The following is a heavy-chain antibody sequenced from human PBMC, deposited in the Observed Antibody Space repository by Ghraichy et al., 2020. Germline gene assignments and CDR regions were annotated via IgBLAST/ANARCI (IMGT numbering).Heavy chain of an antibody. V-gene: IGHV4-59*08. CDR3: ARPRRDGYNYNYAFDI. CDR1: GGSISSYY. J-gene: IGHJ3*02. CDR2: IYYSGST. D-gene: IGHD5-24*01. Sequence: SETLSLTCTVSGGSISSYYWSWIRQPPGKGLEWIGYIYYSGSTNYNPSLKSRVTISVDTSKNQFSLKLSSVTAADTAVYYCARPRRDGYNYNYAFDIWGQGTMVTVSS.